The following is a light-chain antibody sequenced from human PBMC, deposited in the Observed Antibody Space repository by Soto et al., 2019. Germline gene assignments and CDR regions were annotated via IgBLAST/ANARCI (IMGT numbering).Light chain of an antibody. CDR1: SRDVGGYNY. V-gene: IGLV2-14*01. Sequence: QSVLTQPGSVSGSPGQSITISCTGTSRDVGGYNYVSWYQQHPGKAPKLMIYDVSNRPSGVSNRFSGSKSGNTASLTISGLQAEDEADYYCSSYTSSSTLVVFGGGTKLTVL. CDR2: DVS. CDR3: SSYTSSSTLVV. J-gene: IGLJ2*01.